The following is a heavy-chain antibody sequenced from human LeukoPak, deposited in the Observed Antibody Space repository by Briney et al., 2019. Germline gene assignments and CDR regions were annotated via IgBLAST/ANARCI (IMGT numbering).Heavy chain of an antibody. CDR2: ISDSGGST. V-gene: IGHV3-23*01. CDR1: GITLSNYG. CDR3: AKRGVVIRVILVGFHKEAYYFDS. D-gene: IGHD3-22*01. Sequence: GGSLRLSCAVPGITLSNYGMSWVRQAPGKGLEWVAGISDSGGSTNYADSVKGRFTISRDNPKNTLYPQMNSLRAEDTAVYFCAKRGVVIRVILVGFHKEAYYFDSWGQGALVTVSS. J-gene: IGHJ4*02.